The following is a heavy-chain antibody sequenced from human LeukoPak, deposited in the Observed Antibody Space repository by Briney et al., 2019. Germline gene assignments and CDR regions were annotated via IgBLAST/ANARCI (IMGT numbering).Heavy chain of an antibody. CDR1: GYSFNSYG. D-gene: IGHD5-12*01. V-gene: IGHV1-69*13. CDR3: ARNSRVASTSGLNY. CDR2: ITPIFGEA. Sequence: SVKVSCKASGYSFNSYGISWVRQAPGQGLEWMGEITPIFGEAQNAEKFQGRVTITADEPTSTVYMELTSLRLDDTAMYYCARNSRVASTSGLNYWGQGTLVTVSS. J-gene: IGHJ4*02.